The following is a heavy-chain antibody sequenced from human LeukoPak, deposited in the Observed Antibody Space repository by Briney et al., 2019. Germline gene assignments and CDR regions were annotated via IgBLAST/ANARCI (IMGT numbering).Heavy chain of an antibody. CDR1: GFSFSRYS. CDR3: TTDVIAAAGSPFDY. CDR2: IKSKTDGGTT. Sequence: GGSLGLSCAASGFSFSRYSMNWFHQAPGKGLEWVGRIKSKTDGGTTDYAAPVKGRFTISRDDSKNTLYLQMNSLKTEDTAVYYCTTDVIAAAGSPFDYWGQGTLVTVSS. D-gene: IGHD6-13*01. J-gene: IGHJ4*02. V-gene: IGHV3-15*01.